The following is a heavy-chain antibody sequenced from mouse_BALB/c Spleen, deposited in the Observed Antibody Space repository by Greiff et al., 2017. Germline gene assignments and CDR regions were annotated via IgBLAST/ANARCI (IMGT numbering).Heavy chain of an antibody. V-gene: IGHV5-4*02. CDR1: GFTFSDYY. D-gene: IGHD1-1*01. CDR3: ASHYYGSSWFAY. J-gene: IGHJ3*01. Sequence: EVKLEESGGGLVKPGGSLKLSCAASGFTFSDYYMYWVRQTPEKRLEWVATISDGGSYTYYPDSVKGRFTISRDNAKNNLYLQMSSLKSEDTAMYYCASHYYGSSWFAYWGQGTLVTVSA. CDR2: ISDGGSYT.